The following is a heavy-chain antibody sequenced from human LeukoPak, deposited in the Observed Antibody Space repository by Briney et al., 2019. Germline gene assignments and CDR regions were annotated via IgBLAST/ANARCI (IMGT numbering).Heavy chain of an antibody. CDR1: GGTFSRFT. CDR3: AREWGLESSGYYYAY. J-gene: IGHJ4*02. V-gene: IGHV1-69*01. Sequence: SVKVSCKASGGTFSRFTISWVRQAPVQGFEWMGGITPIFGTANFAQKFQGRVSITADESTSTAFMELSSLRSEDTAVYYCAREWGLESSGYYYAYWGQGTLVTVSS. CDR2: ITPIFGTA. D-gene: IGHD3-22*01.